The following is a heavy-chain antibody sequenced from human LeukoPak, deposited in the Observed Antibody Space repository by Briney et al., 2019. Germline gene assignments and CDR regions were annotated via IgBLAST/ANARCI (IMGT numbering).Heavy chain of an antibody. Sequence: GASVKVSCKASGYTFTGYYMHWVRQAPGKGLEWMGGFDPEDGETIYAQKFQGRVTMTEDTSTDTAYMELSSLRSEDTAVYYCATDRALNPLDPWDAFDIWGQGTMVTVSS. CDR1: GYTFTGYY. V-gene: IGHV1-24*01. D-gene: IGHD3-10*01. CDR3: ATDRALNPLDPWDAFDI. CDR2: FDPEDGET. J-gene: IGHJ3*02.